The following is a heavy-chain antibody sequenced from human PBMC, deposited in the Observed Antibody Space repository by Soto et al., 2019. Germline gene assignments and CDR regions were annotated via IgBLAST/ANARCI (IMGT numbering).Heavy chain of an antibody. J-gene: IGHJ6*02. D-gene: IGHD3-22*01. V-gene: IGHV4-59*08. CDR2: IYYSGSI. CDR3: ARDYYDSSGHYYGMDV. CDR1: GGSISSYY. Sequence: ASETLSLTCTVSGGSISSYYWSWIRQPPGKGLEWIGYIYYSGSINYNPSLKSRVTISVDTSKNQFSLKLSSVTAADTAVYYCARDYYDSSGHYYGMDVWGQGTTVTVSS.